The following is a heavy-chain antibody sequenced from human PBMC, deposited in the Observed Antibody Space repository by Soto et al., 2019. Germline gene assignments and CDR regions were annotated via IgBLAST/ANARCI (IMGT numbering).Heavy chain of an antibody. CDR1: GFTFSSYA. V-gene: IGHV3-23*01. CDR2: ISGSGGST. Sequence: GGSLRLSCAASGFTFSSYAMSWVRQAPGKGLEWVSAISGSGGSTYYADSVKGRFTISRDNSKNTLYLQMNSLRAEDTAVYYCAKGIYSSSWSIDAEYFQHWGQGTLVTVSS. CDR3: AKGIYSSSWSIDAEYFQH. J-gene: IGHJ1*01. D-gene: IGHD6-13*01.